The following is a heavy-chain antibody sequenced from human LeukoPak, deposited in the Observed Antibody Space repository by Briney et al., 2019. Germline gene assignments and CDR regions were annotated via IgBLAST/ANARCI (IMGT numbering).Heavy chain of an antibody. Sequence: PGGSLRLSCAASGFTFSSYWMTWVRQAPGGGLEWVANIKQDGSERNYVDSVKGRFTIARDNAKNSLYLQMNTLRDEDTAVYYCATGAGCGYWGQGTLVTVSS. J-gene: IGHJ4*02. D-gene: IGHD6-19*01. CDR2: IKQDGSER. CDR1: GFTFSSYW. V-gene: IGHV3-7*03. CDR3: ATGAGCGY.